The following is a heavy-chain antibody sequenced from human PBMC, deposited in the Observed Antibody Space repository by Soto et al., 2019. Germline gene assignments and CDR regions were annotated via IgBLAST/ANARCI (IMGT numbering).Heavy chain of an antibody. Sequence: EVQLVESGGGLVQPGGSLRLSCAASEFTFSSYWMNWVRQAPGKGLEWVANLKEDGSEKYYVDSVKGRFTISRDNAKNSLYLQMNSLRGEDTAVYYCARDLGAPGRGSAVGYYYHYGMDVWGQGTTVTVS. CDR1: EFTFSSYW. CDR3: ARDLGAPGRGSAVGYYYHYGMDV. D-gene: IGHD2-2*01. J-gene: IGHJ6*02. CDR2: LKEDGSEK. V-gene: IGHV3-7*05.